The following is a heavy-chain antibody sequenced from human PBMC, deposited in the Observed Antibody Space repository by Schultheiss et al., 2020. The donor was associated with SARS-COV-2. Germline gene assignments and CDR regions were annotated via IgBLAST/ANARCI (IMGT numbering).Heavy chain of an antibody. V-gene: IGHV4-61*01. Sequence: SETLSLTCAVSGYSISSGYYWGWIRQPPGKGLEWIGYIYYSGSTNYNPSLKSRVTMSIDTSKSQFSLKLSSVTAADTAVYYCARVAISSSFQYQFDSWSQGTLVTVSS. CDR1: GYSISSGYY. CDR2: IYYSGST. D-gene: IGHD2-2*01. CDR3: ARVAISSSFQYQFDS. J-gene: IGHJ4*02.